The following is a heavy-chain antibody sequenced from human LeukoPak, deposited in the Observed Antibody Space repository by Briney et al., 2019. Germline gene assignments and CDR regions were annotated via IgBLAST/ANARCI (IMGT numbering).Heavy chain of an antibody. D-gene: IGHD1-26*01. CDR1: GGSFSGYY. Sequence: SETLSLTCAVYGGSFSGYYWSWIRQPPGKGLEWTGEINHSGSTNYNPSLKGRVTISVDTSKNQFSLKLSSVTAADTAVYYCARGLRYSGSYYRASISSDAFDIWGQGTMVTVSS. V-gene: IGHV4-34*01. CDR2: INHSGST. CDR3: ARGLRYSGSYYRASISSDAFDI. J-gene: IGHJ3*02.